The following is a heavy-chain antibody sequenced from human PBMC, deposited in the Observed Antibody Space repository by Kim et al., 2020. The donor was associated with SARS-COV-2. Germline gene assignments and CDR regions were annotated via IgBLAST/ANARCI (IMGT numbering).Heavy chain of an antibody. Sequence: VKGRFTISRDNAKNSLYLQMNSLRAEDTAVYYCARDRGRFYGSGSYYFDYWGQGTLVTVSS. CDR3: ARDRGRFYGSGSYYFDY. V-gene: IGHV3-11*06. D-gene: IGHD3-10*01. J-gene: IGHJ4*02.